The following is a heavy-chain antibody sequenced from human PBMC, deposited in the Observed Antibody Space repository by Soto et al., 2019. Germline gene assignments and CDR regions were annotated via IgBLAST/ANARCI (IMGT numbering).Heavy chain of an antibody. Sequence: SETLSLTCTVSGGSISSYYWSWIRQPPGKGLEWIGYIYYSGSTNYNPSLKSRVTISVDTSKNQFSLKLSSVTAADTAVYYCATSSNGYCSGGSCYGWFELWGQRTLVSVFS. CDR3: ATSSNGYCSGGSCYGWFEL. J-gene: IGHJ5*02. V-gene: IGHV4-59*08. D-gene: IGHD2-15*01. CDR1: GGSISSYY. CDR2: IYYSGST.